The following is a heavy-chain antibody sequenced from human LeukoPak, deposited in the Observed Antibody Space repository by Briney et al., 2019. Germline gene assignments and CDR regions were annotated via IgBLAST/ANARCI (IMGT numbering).Heavy chain of an antibody. Sequence: ASVKVSCRASGYTFTSYYMHWVRQAPGQGLEWMGIITPRGDSTTYTRKFQGRVTMTTDTSTSTVYMELSSLRSDDTAVYYCARDKGMRGSNYYFDYWGQGTLVTVSS. CDR1: GYTFTSYY. CDR2: ITPRGDST. V-gene: IGHV1-46*01. D-gene: IGHD2-15*01. CDR3: ARDKGMRGSNYYFDY. J-gene: IGHJ4*02.